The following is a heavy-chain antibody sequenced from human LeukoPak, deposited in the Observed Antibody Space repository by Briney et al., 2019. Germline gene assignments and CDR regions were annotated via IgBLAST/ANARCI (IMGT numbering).Heavy chain of an antibody. J-gene: IGHJ4*02. CDR2: IYSGGST. CDR1: GGSVSSNY. CDR3: ASTKFSDALDY. D-gene: IGHD2-8*01. V-gene: IGHV3-53*01. Sequence: ETLSLTCTVSGGSVSSNYMSWVRQAPGKGLEWVSVIYSGGSTYYADSVKGRFTISRDNSKNTLYLQMNSLRAEDTAVYYCASTKFSDALDYWGQGTLVTVSS.